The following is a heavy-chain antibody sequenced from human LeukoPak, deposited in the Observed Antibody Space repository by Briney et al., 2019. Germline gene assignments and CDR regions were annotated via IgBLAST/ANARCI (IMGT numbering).Heavy chain of an antibody. J-gene: IGHJ4*02. V-gene: IGHV3-30*18. D-gene: IGHD6-19*01. CDR1: GFTFSSYG. CDR3: AKVIGRDSSGWYGPGEGFDY. Sequence: GSLRLSCAASGFTFSSYGMHWVRQAPGKGLEWVAVISYDGSNKYYADSVKGRFTISRDNSKNTLYLQMNSLRAEDTAVYYCAKVIGRDSSGWYGPGEGFDYWGQGTLVTVSS. CDR2: ISYDGSNK.